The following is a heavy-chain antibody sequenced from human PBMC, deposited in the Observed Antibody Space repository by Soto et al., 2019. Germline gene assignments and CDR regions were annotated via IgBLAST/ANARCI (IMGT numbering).Heavy chain of an antibody. V-gene: IGHV4-59*01. J-gene: IGHJ6*02. Sequence: PSETLSLTCTVSGGSISRYYWSCIRQAPGMGLEGIGNIFSSGSTNYNPSLKSRVAISVDTSKNQVSLKLNAVTTADTAVYYCAREYYDFWSVTYSYYGLDVWGQGTKVTVSS. CDR3: AREYYDFWSVTYSYYGLDV. CDR1: GGSISRYY. CDR2: IFSSGST. D-gene: IGHD3-3*01.